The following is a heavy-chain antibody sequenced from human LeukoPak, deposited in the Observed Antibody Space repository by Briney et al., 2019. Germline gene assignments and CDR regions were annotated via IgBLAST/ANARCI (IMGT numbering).Heavy chain of an antibody. J-gene: IGHJ4*02. D-gene: IGHD2-15*01. CDR1: GXTFSSYS. CDR2: ISSSSSYI. V-gene: IGHV3-21*01. Sequence: PGGSLRLSCAASGXTFSSYSMNWVRQAPGKGLEWASSISSSSSYIYYADSVKGRFTISRDNAKNSLYLQMNSLRAEDTAVYYCARAGRARSYYFDYWGQGTLVTVSS. CDR3: ARAGRARSYYFDY.